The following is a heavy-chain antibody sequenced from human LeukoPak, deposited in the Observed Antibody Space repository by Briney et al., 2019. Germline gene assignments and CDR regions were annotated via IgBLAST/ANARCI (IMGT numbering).Heavy chain of an antibody. V-gene: IGHV4-59*01. CDR1: GGSISRYY. CDR3: ARSTCPFDY. J-gene: IGHJ4*02. Sequence: SETLSLICTVSGGSISRYYWIWIRQPPGKGLEWIGYIYYSGSTNYNPSLKSRVTISVDTSKNQCSLKLSSVTAADTAVYYCARSTCPFDYWGQGTLVTVSS. CDR2: IYYSGST.